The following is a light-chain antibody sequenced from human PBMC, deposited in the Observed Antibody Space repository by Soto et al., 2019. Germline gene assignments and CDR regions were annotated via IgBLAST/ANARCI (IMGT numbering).Light chain of an antibody. Sequence: VLPQSQDPLCVSPGESATPSCRASQRVYSNLAWSQQKRGQAPRLLIYGASSRATGIPDRFSGSGSGTDFTLTISSLEPEDVSVYYCHQYGTAPLTFGPGTKVDIK. V-gene: IGKV3-20*01. J-gene: IGKJ3*01. CDR3: HQYGTAPLT. CDR2: GAS. CDR1: QRVYSN.